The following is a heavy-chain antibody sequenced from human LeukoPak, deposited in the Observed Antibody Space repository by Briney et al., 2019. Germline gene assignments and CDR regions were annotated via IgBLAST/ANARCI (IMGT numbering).Heavy chain of an antibody. CDR1: GYTFTSYY. V-gene: IGHV1-46*01. CDR3: ARETLPSDYGDYDSAGDFDY. D-gene: IGHD4-17*01. CDR2: INPSGGST. J-gene: IGHJ4*02. Sequence: ASVKVSCKASGYTFTSYYMHWVRQAPGQGLEWMGIINPSGGSTSYAQKFQGRVTMTRDMSTSTVYMELSSLRSEDTAVYYCARETLPSDYGDYDSAGDFDYWGQGTLVTVSS.